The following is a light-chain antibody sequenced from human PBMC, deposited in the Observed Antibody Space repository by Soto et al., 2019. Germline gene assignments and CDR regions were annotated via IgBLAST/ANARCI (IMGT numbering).Light chain of an antibody. Sequence: EIVLTQSPATLSLSPGERATLSCGASQSVSSTYIAWYQQKPGLAPRLLIYDASSRATGIPDRFSGSGSGTDFTLTISRLEPEDSAVYYCQQYGSSPLTFGGGTKVEIK. CDR1: QSVSSTY. CDR3: QQYGSSPLT. V-gene: IGKV3D-20*01. CDR2: DAS. J-gene: IGKJ4*01.